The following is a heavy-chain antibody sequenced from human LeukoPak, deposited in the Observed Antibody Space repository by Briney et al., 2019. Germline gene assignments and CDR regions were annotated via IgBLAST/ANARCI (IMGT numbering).Heavy chain of an antibody. V-gene: IGHV3-23*01. CDR1: GFTFSSYV. Sequence: GGSLRLSCAASGFTFSSYVMSWVRQAPGKGLDWVSSISGSHGSTYYADSVKGRFTISRGNSKNTLYLQMNSLRAEDTAVYYCAKDTKFDPWGQGTLVTVSS. CDR2: ISGSHGST. CDR3: AKDTKFDP. D-gene: IGHD3-3*01. J-gene: IGHJ5*02.